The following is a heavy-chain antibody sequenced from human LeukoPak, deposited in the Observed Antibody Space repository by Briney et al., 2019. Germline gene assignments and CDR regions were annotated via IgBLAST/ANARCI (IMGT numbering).Heavy chain of an antibody. D-gene: IGHD2-2*01. CDR2: INPNSGGT. CDR3: ARSWAYALGYYYYMDV. J-gene: IGHJ6*03. Sequence: ASVKVSCKASGYTFTGYFMHWVRQAPGQGLEWMGWINPNSGGTNYAQKFQGRVTMTTDTSTSTAYMELSSLRSEDMAVYYCARSWAYALGYYYYMDVWGKGTTVTVSS. V-gene: IGHV1-2*02. CDR1: GYTFTGYF.